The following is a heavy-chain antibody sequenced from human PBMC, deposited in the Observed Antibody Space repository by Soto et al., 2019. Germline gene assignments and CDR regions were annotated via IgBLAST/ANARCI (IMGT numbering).Heavy chain of an antibody. CDR2: IIPIFGTA. J-gene: IGHJ6*02. CDR1: GGTFSSYA. V-gene: IGHV1-69*01. D-gene: IGHD6-13*01. Sequence: QVQLVQSGAEVKKPGSSVKVSCKASGGTFSSYAISWVRQAPGQGLEWMGGIIPIFGTANYAQKFQGRVTITADESTSTAYMELGSLRSEDTAVYYCARPFELYSSRWICMDVWGQGTTVTVSS. CDR3: ARPFELYSSRWICMDV.